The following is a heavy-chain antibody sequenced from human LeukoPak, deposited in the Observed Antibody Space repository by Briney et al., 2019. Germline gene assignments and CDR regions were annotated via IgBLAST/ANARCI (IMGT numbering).Heavy chain of an antibody. CDR2: IYYSGST. J-gene: IGHJ4*02. Sequence: PSETVSLTCTVSGGSISSYYWSWIRQPPGKGLEWIGYIYYSGSTNYNPSLKSRVTISVDTSKNQFSLKLSSVTAADTAVYYCARAFYGDFDYWGQGTLVTVSS. CDR1: GGSISSYY. D-gene: IGHD4-17*01. V-gene: IGHV4-59*01. CDR3: ARAFYGDFDY.